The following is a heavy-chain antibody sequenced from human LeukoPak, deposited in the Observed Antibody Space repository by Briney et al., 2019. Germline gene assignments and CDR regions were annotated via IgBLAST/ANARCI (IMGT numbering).Heavy chain of an antibody. V-gene: IGHV4-39*01. J-gene: IGHJ4*02. CDR2: IYESGRT. Sequence: SETLSLTCTVSGGSISSGYHYWGWIRQPPGKGLEWIGSIYESGRTHYNPSLRSRITISVDTSKNQFSLELSSVTAADTAVYYCARGDSSSWSLFDYWGQETLVTVSS. D-gene: IGHD6-13*01. CDR3: ARGDSSSWSLFDY. CDR1: GGSISSGYHY.